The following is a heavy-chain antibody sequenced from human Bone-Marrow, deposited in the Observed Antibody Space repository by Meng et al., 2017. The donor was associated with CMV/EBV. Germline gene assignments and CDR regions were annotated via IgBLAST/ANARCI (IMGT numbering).Heavy chain of an antibody. D-gene: IGHD2-21*01. CDR1: GGSIATGDYY. J-gene: IGHJ4*02. CDR3: ARDSPRLVIGTDY. CDR2: VYKSGTS. Sequence: VSGGSIATGDYYWAWILQPAGRGLGWVGAVYKSGTSYYSPSLKGRAIILVDKSRNQFSLKLTSVTAADTAVYYCARDSPRLVIGTDYWGQGTLVTVSS. V-gene: IGHV4-39*07.